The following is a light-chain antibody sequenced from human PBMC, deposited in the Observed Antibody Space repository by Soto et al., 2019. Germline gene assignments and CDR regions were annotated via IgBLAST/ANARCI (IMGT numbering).Light chain of an antibody. CDR2: ANN. CDR3: QSYDSSLRGV. Sequence: QSVLTQPPSVSGAPGQRVTISCTGSNSDIGAGYDVHWYQQLPGTAPKLVIYANNNRPSGVPDRFSASKSGTPASLAITGLQADDEADYYCQSYDSSLRGVFGTGTKVTVL. J-gene: IGLJ1*01. V-gene: IGLV1-40*01. CDR1: NSDIGAGYD.